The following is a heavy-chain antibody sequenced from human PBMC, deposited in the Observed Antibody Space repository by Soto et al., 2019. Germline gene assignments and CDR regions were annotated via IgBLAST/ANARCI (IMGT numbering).Heavy chain of an antibody. J-gene: IGHJ4*02. Sequence: XETLSLTCTFSVGSISSSSYYCGWIRQPPWKGLEWIGSIYYSGSTYYNPSLKSRVTISVDTSKNQFSLKLSSVTAADTAVYYCARLTAVVVAARSDYRGQGT. CDR2: IYYSGST. D-gene: IGHD2-15*01. CDR3: ARLTAVVVAARSDY. V-gene: IGHV4-39*01. CDR1: VGSISSSSYY.